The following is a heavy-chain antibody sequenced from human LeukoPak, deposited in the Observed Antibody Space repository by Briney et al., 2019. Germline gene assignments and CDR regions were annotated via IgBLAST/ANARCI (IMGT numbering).Heavy chain of an antibody. J-gene: IGHJ6*02. CDR3: AKSSGDYIPDYYYHAMDV. V-gene: IGHV3-23*01. D-gene: IGHD2-15*01. Sequence: GGSLRLSCAASGFTFRNYAMSWVRQAPGKGLEWVSTISGSGGSTYQADSVKGRFTTSRDNSQNTVYLQMNSLRVEDTAVYYCAKSSGDYIPDYYYHAMDVWGQGTTVTVSS. CDR2: ISGSGGST. CDR1: GFTFRNYA.